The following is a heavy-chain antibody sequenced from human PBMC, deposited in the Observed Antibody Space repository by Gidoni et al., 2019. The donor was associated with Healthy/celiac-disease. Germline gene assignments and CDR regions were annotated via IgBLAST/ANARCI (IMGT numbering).Heavy chain of an antibody. CDR3: ARRPNPRIKGTQRAGWFDP. V-gene: IGHV4-39*01. CDR1: GGSISSSSYY. CDR2: IYYSGST. Sequence: QLQLQESGPGLVKPSETLSLTCTASGGSISSSSYYWGWIRQPPGKGLEWIGSIYYSGSTYYNPSLKSRVTISVDTSKNQFSLKLSSVTAADTAVYYCARRPNPRIKGTQRAGWFDPWGQGTLVTVSS. J-gene: IGHJ5*02. D-gene: IGHD1-1*01.